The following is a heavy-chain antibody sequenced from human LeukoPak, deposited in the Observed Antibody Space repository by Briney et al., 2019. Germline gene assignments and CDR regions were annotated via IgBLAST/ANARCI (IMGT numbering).Heavy chain of an antibody. Sequence: GGSLRLSCETSGFTFSVYYMSWIRQTTEKGLEWVSYISSSGSTIYYADSVKGRFTISRDNAKNSLYLQMNSLRAEDTAVYYCARDRYFGDIVVVVGYWGQGTLVTVSS. CDR2: ISSSGSTI. CDR1: GFTFSVYY. CDR3: ARDRYFGDIVVVVGY. J-gene: IGHJ4*02. D-gene: IGHD2-15*01. V-gene: IGHV3-11*04.